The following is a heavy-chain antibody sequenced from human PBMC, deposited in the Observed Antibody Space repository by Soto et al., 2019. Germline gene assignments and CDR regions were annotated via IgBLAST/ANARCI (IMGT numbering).Heavy chain of an antibody. J-gene: IGHJ3*02. CDR2: INPNSGGT. Sequence: GASVKVSCKASGYTFTGYYMHWVRQAPGQGLEWMGWINPNSGGTNYAQKFQGWVTMTRDTSISTAYMELSRLRSDDTAVYYCARTLAWNYVVSPGAFDIWGQGTMVTVSS. CDR3: ARTLAWNYVVSPGAFDI. CDR1: GYTFTGYY. D-gene: IGHD1-7*01. V-gene: IGHV1-2*04.